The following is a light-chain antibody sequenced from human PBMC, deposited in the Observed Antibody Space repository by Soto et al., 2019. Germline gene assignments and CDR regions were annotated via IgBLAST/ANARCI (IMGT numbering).Light chain of an antibody. J-gene: IGKJ3*01. V-gene: IGKV1-39*01. CDR1: QSISSH. CDR2: AAS. CDR3: QQSYSTLFT. Sequence: DIQMTQSPSSLSASVGERVTITCRASQSISSHLNWYQQKPGKAPKLLVYAASSLQSGVPSRFSGSGSGTDFSLTISSLQPEDFATYYCQQSYSTLFTFGPGTKVDIK.